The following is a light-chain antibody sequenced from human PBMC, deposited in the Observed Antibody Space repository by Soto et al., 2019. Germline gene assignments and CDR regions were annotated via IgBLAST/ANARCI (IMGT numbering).Light chain of an antibody. V-gene: IGKV3-20*01. CDR2: AAS. Sequence: EIVLTQSPGTLSLSPGERATLSCRASQSVSSSYFAWYQQKPGQAPRLLIYAASTRATGIPDRFSGSGSGTDFTLTISRLGPEDFAVYYCQQYGSSPRTFGQGTKVDIK. CDR1: QSVSSSY. CDR3: QQYGSSPRT. J-gene: IGKJ1*01.